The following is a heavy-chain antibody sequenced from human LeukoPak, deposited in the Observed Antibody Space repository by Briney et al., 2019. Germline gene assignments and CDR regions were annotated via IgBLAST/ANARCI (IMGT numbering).Heavy chain of an antibody. D-gene: IGHD1-14*01. V-gene: IGHV3-30*18. CDR2: ISYDGSNK. Sequence: PGGSLRLSCAASGFTFSSYGMHWVRQAPGKGLEWVAVISYDGSNKYYADSAKGRFTISRDNSKNTLYLQMNSLRAEDTAVYYCAKEEVSADFDYLGQGTLVTVSS. J-gene: IGHJ4*02. CDR1: GFTFSSYG. CDR3: AKEEVSADFDY.